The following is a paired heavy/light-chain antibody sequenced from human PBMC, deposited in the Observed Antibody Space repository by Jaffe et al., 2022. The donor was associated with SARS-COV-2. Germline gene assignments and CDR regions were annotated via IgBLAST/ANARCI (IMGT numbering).Light chain of an antibody. CDR3: MQGTHWPLT. CDR2: KTS. CDR1: QSLVYSDGNSY. Sequence: DVVMTQSPLSLPATLGQPASISCRASQSLVYSDGNSYLNWFQQRPGQAPRRLIYKTSNRDSGVPDRFSGSGSGTDFTLKISRVEAEDVGVYYCMQGTHWPLTFGQGTKLEIK. V-gene: IGKV2-30*01. J-gene: IGKJ2*01.
Heavy chain of an antibody. CDR2: IFNGGRT. Sequence: QVQLQESGPGLVKPSQTLSLTCTVSGGSISSNTYYWYWSWIRQRPGKGLELIGYIFNGGRTYYNLSLESRVIISVDTSKNQFSLMLSSVTAADTAVYYCTRGEGDSKIGSWGQGILVTVSS. CDR3: TRGEGDSKIGS. CDR1: GGSISSNTYYWY. V-gene: IGHV4-31*03. D-gene: IGHD2-21*02. J-gene: IGHJ5*02.